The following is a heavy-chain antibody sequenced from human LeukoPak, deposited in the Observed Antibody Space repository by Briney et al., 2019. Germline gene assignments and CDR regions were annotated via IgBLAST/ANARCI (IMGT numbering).Heavy chain of an antibody. V-gene: IGHV3-11*01. J-gene: IGHJ6*02. CDR3: ARSELSKYYYYGMDV. CDR2: ISSSGSTI. Sequence: NPGGSLRLSCSASGLTFSDYYMSWIRQAPGKGREWVSYISSSGSTISYADSVKGRFTISRDNAKNSLYLQMNSLRAEDTAVYYCARSELSKYYYYGMDVWGQGTTVTVSS. CDR1: GLTFSDYY. D-gene: IGHD1-7*01.